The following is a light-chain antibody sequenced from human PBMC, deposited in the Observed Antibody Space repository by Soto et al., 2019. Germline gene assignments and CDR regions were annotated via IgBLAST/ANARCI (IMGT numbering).Light chain of an antibody. CDR2: WAS. Sequence: DIVMTQSPDSLTVSLGERATVNCKSSQNILYSSNNKNYLAWYQQKIGQPPKLLISWASTRESGVPDRFSGSGSGTDFTLTISSLQAEDVAVYYYQQYYDPPLTFGGGTKVEI. CDR3: QQYYDPPLT. J-gene: IGKJ4*01. V-gene: IGKV4-1*01. CDR1: QNILYSSNNKNY.